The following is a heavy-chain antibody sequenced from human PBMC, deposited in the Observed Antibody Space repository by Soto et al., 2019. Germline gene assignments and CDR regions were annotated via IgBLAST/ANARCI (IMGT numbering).Heavy chain of an antibody. CDR1: GFTFTNHG. V-gene: IGHV3-30*03. CDR2: ISDDGSNK. D-gene: IGHD6-13*01. CDR3: ATSYTNIWYFQSTYYYAMDV. J-gene: IGHJ6*02. Sequence: QVQLVESGGGVVQPGRSLRLSCVASGFTFTNHGMHWVRQATGKGLEWVAVISDDGSNKYYADSVKGRFTISRDISKNTLYLQMNTLRAEDAAVYYCATSYTNIWYFQSTYYYAMDVWGQGTTVTVSS.